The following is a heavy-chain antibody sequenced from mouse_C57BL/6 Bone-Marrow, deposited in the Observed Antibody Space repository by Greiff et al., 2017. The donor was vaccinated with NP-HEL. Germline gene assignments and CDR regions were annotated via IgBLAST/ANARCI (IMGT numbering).Heavy chain of an antibody. Sequence: QVQLQQSGAELVRPGASVKLSCKASGYTFTDYYINWVKQRPGQGLEWIARIYPGSGNTYYNEKFKGKATLTAEKSSSTAYMQLSSLTSEDSAVYFCARIHYPHWYFDVWGTGTTVTVSS. CDR1: GYTFTDYY. D-gene: IGHD1-1*02. CDR3: ARIHYPHWYFDV. CDR2: IYPGSGNT. J-gene: IGHJ1*03. V-gene: IGHV1-76*01.